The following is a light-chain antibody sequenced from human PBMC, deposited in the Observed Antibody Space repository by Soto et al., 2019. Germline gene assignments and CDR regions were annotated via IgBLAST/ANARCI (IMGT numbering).Light chain of an antibody. CDR2: AAS. CDR3: QQSDTTPWT. CDR1: QTISIY. Sequence: DIQVTQSPSSLSASVGDRVTITCRASQTISIYLNWYQQQPGKAPKLLIYAASYLEGGVPSRFSGSGSGTDFTLTINSLQPEDFATYYCQQSDTTPWTFGQGTRVEIK. V-gene: IGKV1-39*01. J-gene: IGKJ1*01.